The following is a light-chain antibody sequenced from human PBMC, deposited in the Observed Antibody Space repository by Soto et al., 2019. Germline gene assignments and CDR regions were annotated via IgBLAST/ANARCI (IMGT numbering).Light chain of an antibody. V-gene: IGKV3-15*01. CDR3: QQYNNRPPDT. J-gene: IGKJ2*01. CDR2: GAS. Sequence: EIVMTQSPATLSVSPGERATLSCRASQSVNSNLAWYQQKPGQAPRLLIYGASTRVAGIPARFSGSGSGTEFSLTISSLQYEDFAVYYCQQYNNRPPDTFGQGTKLEIK. CDR1: QSVNSN.